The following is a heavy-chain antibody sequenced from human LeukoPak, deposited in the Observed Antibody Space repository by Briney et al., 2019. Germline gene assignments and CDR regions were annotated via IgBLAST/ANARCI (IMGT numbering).Heavy chain of an antibody. CDR1: GFTFGDYA. Sequence: GRSLRLSCTASGFTFGDYAMSWVRKAPGKGLEWVGFIRSKAYGGTTEYAASVKGRFTISRDDSKSIAYLQMNSLKTEDTAVYYCTRDRGGAAGELFDYWGQGTLVTVSS. D-gene: IGHD3-10*01. CDR2: IRSKAYGGTT. J-gene: IGHJ4*02. V-gene: IGHV3-49*04. CDR3: TRDRGGAAGELFDY.